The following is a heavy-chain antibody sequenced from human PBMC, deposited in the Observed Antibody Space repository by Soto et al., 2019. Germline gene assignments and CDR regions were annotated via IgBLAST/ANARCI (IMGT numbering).Heavy chain of an antibody. Sequence: ASVKVSCKASGYTFTSYAMHRVRQAPGQRLEWMGWINAGNGNTKYSQKFQGRVTITRDTSASTAYMELSSLRSEDTAVYYCARVWELLGYFDYWGQGTLDTVSS. V-gene: IGHV1-3*01. J-gene: IGHJ4*02. D-gene: IGHD1-26*01. CDR3: ARVWELLGYFDY. CDR2: INAGNGNT. CDR1: GYTFTSYA.